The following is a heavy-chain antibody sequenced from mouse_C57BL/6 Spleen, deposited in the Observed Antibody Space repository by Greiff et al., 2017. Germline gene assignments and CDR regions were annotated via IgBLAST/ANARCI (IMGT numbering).Heavy chain of an antibody. CDR3: ARQIYYGYDAGGYFDY. Sequence: EVQLQQSGPELVKPGASVKISCKASGYSFTDYNMNWVKQSNGKSLEWIGVINPNYGTTSYNQKFKGKATLTVDQSSSTAYMQLNSLTSEDSAGYYCARQIYYGYDAGGYFDYWGQGTTLTVAS. V-gene: IGHV1-39*01. D-gene: IGHD2-2*01. J-gene: IGHJ2*01. CDR1: GYSFTDYN. CDR2: INPNYGTT.